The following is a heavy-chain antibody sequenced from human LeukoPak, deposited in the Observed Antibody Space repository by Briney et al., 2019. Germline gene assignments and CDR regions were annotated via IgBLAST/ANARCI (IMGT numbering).Heavy chain of an antibody. J-gene: IGHJ4*02. V-gene: IGHV2-5*02. CDR2: IYWDDDR. D-gene: IGHD3-22*01. CDR3: AHRKNYYDSSVFDN. CDR1: GFSLNTRGVG. Sequence: ESGPTLVNPTQTLTLTCTFSGFSLNTRGVGVGWIRQPPGRALEWLAPIYWDDDRRYSPSLKSRLTITKDTSKNQVVLTMTNMDPVDTATYLCAHRKNYYDSSVFDNWGQGTLVTVSS.